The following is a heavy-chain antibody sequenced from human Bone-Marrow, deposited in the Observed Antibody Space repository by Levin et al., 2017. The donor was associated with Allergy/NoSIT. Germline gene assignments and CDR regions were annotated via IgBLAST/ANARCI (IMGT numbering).Heavy chain of an antibody. CDR3: TTIESGWNPTT. CDR1: GFTFSRFE. D-gene: IGHD1-1*01. Sequence: PGGSLRLSCAGSGFTFSRFEMKWVRQAPGKGLEWVSYISNGGKNRYYADSVKGRFTISRDNAKDSLYLQMNSLRAEYTAVYYCTTIESGWNPTTWGQGTKVTVSS. CDR2: ISNGGKNR. J-gene: IGHJ3*01. V-gene: IGHV3-48*03.